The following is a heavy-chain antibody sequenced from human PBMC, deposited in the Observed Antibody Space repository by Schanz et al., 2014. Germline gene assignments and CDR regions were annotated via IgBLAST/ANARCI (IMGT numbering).Heavy chain of an antibody. CDR3: AASSGWHPSTDY. Sequence: EVKMVASGGGLVQPGGSLRLSCAASGFAVDNYYMSCVRQAPGRGLEWVSIIFTDGRTYYADSVKGRFTISRDNAKSSLYLQMNSLRVEDTAVYYCAASSGWHPSTDYWGQGTLVTVSS. D-gene: IGHD6-19*01. CDR2: IFTDGRT. V-gene: IGHV3-53*01. J-gene: IGHJ4*02. CDR1: GFAVDNYY.